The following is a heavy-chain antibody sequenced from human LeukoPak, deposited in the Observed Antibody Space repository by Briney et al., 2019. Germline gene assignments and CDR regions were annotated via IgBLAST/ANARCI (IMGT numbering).Heavy chain of an antibody. J-gene: IGHJ4*02. D-gene: IGHD6-25*01. CDR2: INSGGSYI. V-gene: IGHV3-21*01. CDR1: GFTFSNYY. Sequence: GGSLRLSCAASGFTFSNYYMNWVRQAPGKGLEWVSSINSGGSYIYYADSVKGRFTIPRDNAKNSLFLHMNSLRAEDTAVYYCARDGGPQKGIDYWGQGTLVTVSS. CDR3: ARDGGPQKGIDY.